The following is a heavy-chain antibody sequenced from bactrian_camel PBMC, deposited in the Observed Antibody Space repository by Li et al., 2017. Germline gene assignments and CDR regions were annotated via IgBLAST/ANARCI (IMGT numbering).Heavy chain of an antibody. Sequence: HVQLVESGGGLVQPGGSLRLSCAASTFTLSDFLVTWVRQVPGKGLEWVSGILTSGDTHYDYSVMGRFTISKDNAKNTLSLRMNTLKPEDAAMYYCASSFVYLIRPTCEWRYWGQGTQVTVS. CDR2: ILTSGDT. D-gene: IGHD7*01. J-gene: IGHJ4*01. CDR1: TFTLSDFL. V-gene: IGHV3S6*01. CDR3: ASSFVYLIRPTCEWRY.